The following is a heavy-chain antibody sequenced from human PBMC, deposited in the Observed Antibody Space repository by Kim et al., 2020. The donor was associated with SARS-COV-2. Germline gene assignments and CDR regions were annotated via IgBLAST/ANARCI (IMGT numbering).Heavy chain of an antibody. CDR1: GGSISSGDYY. V-gene: IGHV4-30-4*01. CDR2: IYYSGST. D-gene: IGHD1-1*01. Sequence: SETLSLTCTVSGGSISSGDYYWSWIRQPPGKGLEWIGYIYYSGSTYYNPSLKSRVTISVDTSKNQFSLKLSSVTAADTAVYYCAREGQRLEDEGYAFDIWGQGTMVTVSS. J-gene: IGHJ3*02. CDR3: AREGQRLEDEGYAFDI.